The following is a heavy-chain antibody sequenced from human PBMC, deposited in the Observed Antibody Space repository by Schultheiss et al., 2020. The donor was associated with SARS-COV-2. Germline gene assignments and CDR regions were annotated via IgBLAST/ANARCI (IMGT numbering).Heavy chain of an antibody. CDR1: GYTFTGYY. V-gene: IGHV1-2*02. J-gene: IGHJ4*02. CDR2: INPNSGGT. D-gene: IGHD5-12*01. CDR3: AREQWLRFKGTLGY. Sequence: ASVKVSCKASGYTFTGYYMHWVRQAPGQGLEWMGWINPNSGGTNYAQKFQGRVTMTRDTSISTAYMELSRLRSDDTALYYCAREQWLRFKGTLGYWGQGTLVTVSS.